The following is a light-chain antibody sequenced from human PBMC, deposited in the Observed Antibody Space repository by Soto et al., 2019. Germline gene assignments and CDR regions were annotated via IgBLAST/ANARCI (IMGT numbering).Light chain of an antibody. J-gene: IGKJ1*01. CDR1: QSVGSN. Sequence: EIVMTQSPGTLSVSPGERATLSCRVSQSVGSNLAWYQQKPGQAPRLLIYGASTRATGIPVRFTGSGSGTEFTLTISSLQSEDFAVYDWQQYNNWPPWTFGRGTKVEIK. CDR3: QQYNNWPPWT. CDR2: GAS. V-gene: IGKV3-15*01.